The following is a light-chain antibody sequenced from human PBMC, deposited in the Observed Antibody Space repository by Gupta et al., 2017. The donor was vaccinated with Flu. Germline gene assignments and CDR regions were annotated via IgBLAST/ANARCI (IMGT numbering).Light chain of an antibody. CDR1: TGAVTSGHH. CDR2: SIS. CDR3: LLWLGGSQPWV. Sequence: QTVVTQEPSLTVSPGGTVTLTCASTTGAVTSGHHPNWFQQKPGQAPRALIYSISNKHSWTPARFSGSLLGGKAALTLSGVQPEDEAEYYCLLWLGGSQPWVFGGGTKLTVL. V-gene: IGLV7-43*01. J-gene: IGLJ3*02.